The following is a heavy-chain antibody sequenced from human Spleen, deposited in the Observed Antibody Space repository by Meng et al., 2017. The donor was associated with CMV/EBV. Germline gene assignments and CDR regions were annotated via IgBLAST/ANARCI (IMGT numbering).Heavy chain of an antibody. CDR1: GFIVSSNY. D-gene: IGHD6-13*01. Sequence: GESLKISCAASGFIVSSNYMTWVRQAPGKGLEWVAVLSFDGSNIYYADSVKGRFTISRDNSKNTLYLQMNSLRAEDTAVYYCTRGFLPLYSSHYYFNYWGQGALVTVSS. CDR3: TRGFLPLYSSHYYFNY. CDR2: LSFDGSNI. J-gene: IGHJ4*02. V-gene: IGHV3-30-3*01.